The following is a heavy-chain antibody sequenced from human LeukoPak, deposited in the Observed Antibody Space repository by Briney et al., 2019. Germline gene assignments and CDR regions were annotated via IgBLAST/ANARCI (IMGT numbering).Heavy chain of an antibody. J-gene: IGHJ4*02. Sequence: GRSLRLSCAASGFTFSGYAIHWVRQAPGKGLEWVAFISYDGSIKYYADSVKGRRTISRDNSKNTLNLQINSLRAEDTAVYYCARDLSEKYSIDYWGQGTLVTVSS. CDR1: GFTFSGYA. CDR3: ARDLSEKYSIDY. CDR2: ISYDGSIK. V-gene: IGHV3-30-3*01. D-gene: IGHD2-15*01.